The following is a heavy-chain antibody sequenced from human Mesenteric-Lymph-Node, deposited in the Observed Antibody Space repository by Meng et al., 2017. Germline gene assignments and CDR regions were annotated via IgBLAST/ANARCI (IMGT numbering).Heavy chain of an antibody. CDR3: ARGRIAAAEDHYYYYYGMDV. Sequence: SETLSLTCAVYGGSFSGYYWSWIRQPPGKGLEWIGEINHSGSTNYNPSLKSRVTISVDTSKNQFSLKLSSVTAADTAVYYCARGRIAAAEDHYYYYYGMDVWGQGTTVTVSS. CDR1: GGSFSGYY. V-gene: IGHV4-34*01. CDR2: INHSGST. D-gene: IGHD6-13*01. J-gene: IGHJ6*02.